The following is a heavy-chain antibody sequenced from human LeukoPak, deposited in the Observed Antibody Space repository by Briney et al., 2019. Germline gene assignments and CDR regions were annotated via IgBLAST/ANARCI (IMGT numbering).Heavy chain of an antibody. CDR2: ISGSGGST. Sequence: GGSLRLSCAASGFTSSSYAMSWVRQAPGKGLEWVSAISGSGGSTYYADSVKGRFTISRDNSKNTLYLQMNSLRAEDTAVYYCAKDKGHIVVVTAIRAFQHWGQGTLVTVSS. D-gene: IGHD2-21*02. J-gene: IGHJ1*01. CDR1: GFTSSSYA. CDR3: AKDKGHIVVVTAIRAFQH. V-gene: IGHV3-23*01.